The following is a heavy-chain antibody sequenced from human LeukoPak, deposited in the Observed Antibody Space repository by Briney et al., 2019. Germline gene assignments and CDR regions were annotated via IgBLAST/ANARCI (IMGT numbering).Heavy chain of an antibody. J-gene: IGHJ4*02. CDR3: ARTQSYGSGSYYKSPRYFVY. D-gene: IGHD3-10*01. V-gene: IGHV4-34*01. CDR2: INHSGST. Sequence: SETLSLTCAVYGGSFSGYYWSWIRQPPGKGLEWIGEINHSGSTNYNPSLKSRVTISVDTSKNQFSLKLSSVTAADTAVYYCARTQSYGSGSYYKSPRYFVYWGQGTLVTVSS. CDR1: GGSFSGYY.